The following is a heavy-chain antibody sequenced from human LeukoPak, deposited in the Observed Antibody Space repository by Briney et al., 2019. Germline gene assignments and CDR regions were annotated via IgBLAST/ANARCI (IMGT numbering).Heavy chain of an antibody. V-gene: IGHV1-2*02. CDR1: GYTFTGYY. CDR2: INPNSGGT. D-gene: IGHD3-10*01. CDR3: ARGNYYGSGSQYYYYMDV. Sequence: GASVKVSCKASGYTFTGYYMHWVRQAPGQGLEWMGWINPNSGGTNYAQKFQGRVTMTRDTSINTAYMELSRLRSDDTAVYYCARGNYYGSGSQYYYYMDVWGKGTTVTVSS. J-gene: IGHJ6*03.